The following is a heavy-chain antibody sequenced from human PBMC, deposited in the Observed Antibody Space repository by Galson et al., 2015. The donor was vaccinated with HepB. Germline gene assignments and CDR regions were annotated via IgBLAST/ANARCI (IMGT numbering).Heavy chain of an antibody. V-gene: IGHV1-18*01. CDR2: ISAYTGNT. CDR1: GYTFTSFC. Sequence: SVKVSCKASGYTFTSFCITWVRQAPGQGLEWMGWISAYTGNTNYAQKFKGRVTMTTDTSTTTAYMELRSLRSDDTAVYYCARDYFPRDPNWFDPWGQGTLVTVSS. D-gene: IGHD3-10*01. CDR3: ARDYFPRDPNWFDP. J-gene: IGHJ5*02.